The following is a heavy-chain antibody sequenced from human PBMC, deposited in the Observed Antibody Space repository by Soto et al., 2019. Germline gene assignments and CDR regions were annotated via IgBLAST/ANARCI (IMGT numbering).Heavy chain of an antibody. D-gene: IGHD2-15*01. CDR1: GYSFTSYW. J-gene: IGHJ6*02. CDR3: ASPTGRGYCSGVSYYSHYYCYGIDF. CDR2: IYPGDSDT. V-gene: IGHV5-51*01. Sequence: PGESLKISCKGSGYSFTSYWIGWVRQMPGKGLEWMGIIYPGDSDTRYSPSFQGQVTISADKSISTAYLQWSSLKASDTAMYYCASPTGRGYCSGVSYYSHYYCYGIDFWAQRTTVPVSS.